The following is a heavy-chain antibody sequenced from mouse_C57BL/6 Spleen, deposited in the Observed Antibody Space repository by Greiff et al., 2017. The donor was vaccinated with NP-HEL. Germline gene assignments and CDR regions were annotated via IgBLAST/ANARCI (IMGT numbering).Heavy chain of an antibody. J-gene: IGHJ2*01. CDR2: INPSSGYT. Sequence: QVQLQQSGAELARPGASVKMSCKASGYTFTSYTMHWVKQRPGQGLEWIGYINPSSGYTKYNQKFKDKATLTADKSSSTAYMQLSSLTSEDSAVYYCAREGGLSYYFDYWGQGTTLTVSS. CDR3: AREGGLSYYFDY. V-gene: IGHV1-4*01. CDR1: GYTFTSYT. D-gene: IGHD2-2*01.